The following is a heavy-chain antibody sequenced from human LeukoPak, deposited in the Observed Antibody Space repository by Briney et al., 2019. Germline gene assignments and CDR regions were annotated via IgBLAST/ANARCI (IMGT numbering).Heavy chain of an antibody. CDR3: ARQGFGESDRDY. Sequence: SETLSLTCTVSGGSISSYYWSWIRQPPGKGLEWIGYIYYSGSTNYNPSLKSRVTVSVDTSKNQFSLKLSSVTAADTAVYYCARQGFGESDRDYWGQGTRVTVSS. CDR1: GGSISSYY. J-gene: IGHJ4*02. CDR2: IYYSGST. D-gene: IGHD3-10*01. V-gene: IGHV4-59*01.